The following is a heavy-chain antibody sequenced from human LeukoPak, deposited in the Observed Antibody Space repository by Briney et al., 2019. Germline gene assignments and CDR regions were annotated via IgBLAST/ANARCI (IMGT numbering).Heavy chain of an antibody. Sequence: GASVKVSCKASGGTFRSYAISWVRQAPGQGLEWMGGIIPMFDITNYAQKFQGRVTIIADKSTSTAYMELSSLRSEDTAVYYCARDREMATIKYNWFDPWGQGTLVTVSS. V-gene: IGHV1-69*10. CDR2: IIPMFDIT. D-gene: IGHD5-24*01. CDR1: GGTFRSYA. CDR3: ARDREMATIKYNWFDP. J-gene: IGHJ5*02.